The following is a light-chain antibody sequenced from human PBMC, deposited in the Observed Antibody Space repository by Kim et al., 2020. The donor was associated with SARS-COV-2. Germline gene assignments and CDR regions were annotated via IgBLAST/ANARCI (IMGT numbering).Light chain of an antibody. Sequence: QSALTQPASVSGSPGPSITISCTGTSSDVGAYKYVSWYQQHPGKAPELMIFDVSERPSGISNRFSGSKSGNTASLTISGLQAEDEADYYCSSYARSSSYVFGTGTKVTVL. CDR2: DVS. J-gene: IGLJ1*01. V-gene: IGLV2-14*01. CDR3: SSYARSSSYV. CDR1: SSDVGAYKY.